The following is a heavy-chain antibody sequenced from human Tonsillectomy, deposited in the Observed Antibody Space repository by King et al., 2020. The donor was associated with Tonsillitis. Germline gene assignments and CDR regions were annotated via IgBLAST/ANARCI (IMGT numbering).Heavy chain of an antibody. J-gene: IGHJ6*02. D-gene: IGHD4-17*01. V-gene: IGHV3-13*04. CDR2: IGTAGDT. Sequence: VQLVESGGGLVQPGGSLRLSCAASGFTFSSYDMHWVRHATGKGLEWVSAIGTAGDTYYPGSVKGRFTISRENAKNSLYLQMNSLRAGDTAVYYCARSFSYGDRLDYYYYGMDVWGQGTTVTVSS. CDR1: GFTFSSYD. CDR3: ARSFSYGDRLDYYYYGMDV.